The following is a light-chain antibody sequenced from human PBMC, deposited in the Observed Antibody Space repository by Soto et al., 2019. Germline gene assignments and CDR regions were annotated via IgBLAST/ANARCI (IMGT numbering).Light chain of an antibody. J-gene: IGKJ1*01. Sequence: EIVLTQSPGTLSLSPGERATLSCRASQSVRDRYLAWYQQKPGQAPSLLIYDTSTRATGVPDRFSGSGSGTDFTLTISSLQSEDFAVYYCQQYNNWPPWTFGQGTKVDIK. V-gene: IGKV3-20*01. CDR2: DTS. CDR3: QQYNNWPPWT. CDR1: QSVRDRY.